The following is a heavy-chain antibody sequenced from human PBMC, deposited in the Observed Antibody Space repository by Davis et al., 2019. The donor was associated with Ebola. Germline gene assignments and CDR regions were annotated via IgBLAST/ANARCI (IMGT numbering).Heavy chain of an antibody. CDR1: GYTFTGYY. CDR3: ARLVALYDNSAYAYFDY. Sequence: AASVKVSCKASGYTFTGYYMHWVRHAPGQGLEWMGRINPNSGGTNYAQKFQGRVTMTRDTSISTAYMELSRLRSDDTAVYYCARLVALYDNSAYAYFDYWGQGTLVTVSS. CDR2: INPNSGGT. J-gene: IGHJ4*02. V-gene: IGHV1-2*06. D-gene: IGHD3-22*01.